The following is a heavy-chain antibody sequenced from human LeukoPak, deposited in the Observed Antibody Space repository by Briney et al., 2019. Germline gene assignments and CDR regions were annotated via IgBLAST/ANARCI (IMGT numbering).Heavy chain of an antibody. CDR1: GYSFTSYW. Sequence: GESLKISCKGFGYSFTSYWIGWVRQMPGKGLEWMGIIFPGDSDTRYSPSFQGQVTISADKSISTAYLRWSSLKASDTAMYYCARHAGRYIYGSGYHYYYYMDVWGKGTTVTVSS. D-gene: IGHD5-18*01. CDR2: IFPGDSDT. V-gene: IGHV5-51*01. J-gene: IGHJ6*03. CDR3: ARHAGRYIYGSGYHYYYYMDV.